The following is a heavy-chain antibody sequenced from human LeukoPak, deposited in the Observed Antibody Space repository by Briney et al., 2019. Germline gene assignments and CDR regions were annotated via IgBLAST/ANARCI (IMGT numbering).Heavy chain of an antibody. CDR2: ISGSGGST. CDR3: AKPYYYDSSGFHFDY. D-gene: IGHD3-22*01. V-gene: IGHV3-23*01. J-gene: IGHJ4*02. Sequence: GASLRLSCAASGFTFSSYAMSWVRQAPGKGLEWVSAISGSGGSTYYADSVKGRFTISRDNSKNTLYLQMNSLRAEVTAVYYCAKPYYYDSSGFHFDYWGQGTLVTVSS. CDR1: GFTFSSYA.